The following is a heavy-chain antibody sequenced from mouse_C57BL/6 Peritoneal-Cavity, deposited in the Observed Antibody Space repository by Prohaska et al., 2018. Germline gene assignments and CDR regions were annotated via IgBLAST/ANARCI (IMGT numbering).Heavy chain of an antibody. Sequence: ELKLLQSGGGLVQPGGSLKLSCAASGIDFSRYWMSWVRRAPGKGLEWIGEINPDSSTINYAPSLKDKFIISRDNAKNTLYLQMSKVRSEDTALYYCARVVTAEAMDYWGQGTSVTVSS. J-gene: IGHJ4*01. D-gene: IGHD2-2*01. CDR3: ARVVTAEAMDY. CDR1: GIDFSRYW. CDR2: INPDSSTI. V-gene: IGHV4-1*01.